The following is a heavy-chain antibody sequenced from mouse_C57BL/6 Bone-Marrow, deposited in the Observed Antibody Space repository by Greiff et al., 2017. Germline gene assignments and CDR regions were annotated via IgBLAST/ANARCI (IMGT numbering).Heavy chain of an antibody. CDR3: ARDGDGYFYAMDY. V-gene: IGHV1-69*01. J-gene: IGHJ4*01. Sequence: VQLQPSGAELVMPGASVTLSCKASGYTFTSYWMHWVKQRPGQGLERNGEIDPSDSYTNYNQKFKGKSTLTVDKSSSTAYLQHSSLTSEDSAVYYCARDGDGYFYAMDYWGQGTSVTVSS. CDR1: GYTFTSYW. D-gene: IGHD2-3*01. CDR2: IDPSDSYT.